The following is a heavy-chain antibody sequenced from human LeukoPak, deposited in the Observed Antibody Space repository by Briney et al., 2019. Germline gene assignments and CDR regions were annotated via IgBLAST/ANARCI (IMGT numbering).Heavy chain of an antibody. D-gene: IGHD6-6*01. CDR1: GYTFTGYY. Sequence: ASVTVSCKASGYTFTGYYMHWVRQAPGQGLEWMGWINPNSGGTNYAQKFQGRVTMTRDTSISTAYMELSRLRSDDTAVYYCARNHRVYSSSFIGFDPWGQGTLVTVSS. J-gene: IGHJ5*02. V-gene: IGHV1-2*02. CDR2: INPNSGGT. CDR3: ARNHRVYSSSFIGFDP.